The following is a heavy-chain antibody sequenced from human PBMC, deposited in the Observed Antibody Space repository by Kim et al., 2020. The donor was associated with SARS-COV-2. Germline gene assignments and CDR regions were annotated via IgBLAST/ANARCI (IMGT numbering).Heavy chain of an antibody. Sequence: YADAGKGRFTIPRDNAKNTLGLQMNSLRAEDTAVYYWAKGSSWYYYYGMDVWGQGTTVTVSS. D-gene: IGHD6-13*01. J-gene: IGHJ6*02. V-gene: IGHV3-23*01. CDR3: AKGSSWYYYYGMDV.